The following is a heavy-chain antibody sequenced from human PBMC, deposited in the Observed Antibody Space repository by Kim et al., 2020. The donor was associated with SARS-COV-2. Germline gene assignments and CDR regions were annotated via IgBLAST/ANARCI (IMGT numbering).Heavy chain of an antibody. Sequence: SGKGRFTISRDDSKSIAYLQMNSLKTEDTAVYYCTRHDYGDYGGGNYFDYWGQGTLVTVSS. V-gene: IGHV3-49*02. D-gene: IGHD4-17*01. CDR3: TRHDYGDYGGGNYFDY. J-gene: IGHJ4*02.